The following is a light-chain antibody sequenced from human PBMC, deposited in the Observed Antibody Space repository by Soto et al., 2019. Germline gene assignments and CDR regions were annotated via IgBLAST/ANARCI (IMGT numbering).Light chain of an antibody. Sequence: DIQMTQSPSFVSASVGDRVIITCLASQSISSYLNWYQQKPGKAPKLLIYAASTLQSGVPSRFSGSGSGTDFTLTISSLQPEDFATYYCQQSYSTPPTFGQGTKVDIK. J-gene: IGKJ1*01. CDR3: QQSYSTPPT. CDR1: QSISSY. CDR2: AAS. V-gene: IGKV1-39*01.